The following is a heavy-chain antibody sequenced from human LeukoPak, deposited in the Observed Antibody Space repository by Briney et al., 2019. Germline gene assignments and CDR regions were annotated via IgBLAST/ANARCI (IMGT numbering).Heavy chain of an antibody. CDR2: INPNTGGT. CDR1: GYTFTGYF. Sequence: GASVKVSCKASGYTFTGYFVHWVRQAPGQGLQWMGWINPNTGGTNYAQKFQGRVTLTRDMSTSTDYLELSSLRSEDTAVYYCARDNSVRDEAWRFNPWGQGTLVTVSS. J-gene: IGHJ5*02. D-gene: IGHD5-24*01. CDR3: ARDNSVRDEAWRFNP. V-gene: IGHV1-2*02.